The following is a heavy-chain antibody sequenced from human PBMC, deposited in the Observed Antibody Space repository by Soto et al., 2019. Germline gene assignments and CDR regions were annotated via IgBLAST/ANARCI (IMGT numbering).Heavy chain of an antibody. CDR3: ARGSPLSSSFPLDY. CDR2: IYYTGST. J-gene: IGHJ4*02. Sequence: SETLSLTCTVFGGSIRPYYWSWIRQPPGKELEWIGYIYYTGSTNYSPSLKSRVTMSLDTSKNLLSLKLNSVTAADTAVYYCARGSPLSSSFPLDYWGQGTLVTVSS. D-gene: IGHD6-6*01. V-gene: IGHV4-59*12. CDR1: GGSIRPYY.